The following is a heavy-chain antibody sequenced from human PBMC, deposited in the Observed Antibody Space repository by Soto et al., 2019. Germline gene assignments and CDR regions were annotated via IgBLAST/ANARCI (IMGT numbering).Heavy chain of an antibody. V-gene: IGHV4-59*01. CDR1: GGSISSYY. J-gene: IGHJ2*01. Sequence: QVQLQESGPGLVKPSETLSLTCTVSGGSISSYYWSWIRQPPGKGLEWIGYIYYSGSTNYNPYLKSRVTISVDTSKNQFSLKLSSVTAADTAVYYCARGDGNFDLWGRGTLVTVSS. CDR3: ARGDGNFDL. CDR2: IYYSGST.